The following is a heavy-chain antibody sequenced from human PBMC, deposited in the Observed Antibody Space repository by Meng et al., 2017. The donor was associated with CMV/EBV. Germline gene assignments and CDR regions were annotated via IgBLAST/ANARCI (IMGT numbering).Heavy chain of an antibody. CDR1: SISSYY. V-gene: IGHV4-4*07. CDR2: IYTGGST. D-gene: IGHD6-13*01. Sequence: SISSYYWSWIRQPAGKGLEWIGRIYTGGSTNYNPSLKSRVTMSVDTSKNQFSLKLSSVTAADTAVYYCARGKSSSWYRMVKANWFDPWGQGTLVTV. CDR3: ARGKSSSWYRMVKANWFDP. J-gene: IGHJ5*02.